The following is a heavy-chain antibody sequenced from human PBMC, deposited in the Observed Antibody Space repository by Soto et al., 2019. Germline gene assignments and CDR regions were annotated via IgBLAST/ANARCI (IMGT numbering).Heavy chain of an antibody. Sequence: PGGSLRLSCAASGFTFSSYAMSWVRQAPGKGLEWVSAISGSGGSTYYADSVKGRFTISRDNSKNTLYLQMNSLRAEDTAVYYCARITGRSTSCPMDVWGQGPTVTVSS. CDR2: ISGSGGST. J-gene: IGHJ6*02. CDR3: ARITGRSTSCPMDV. CDR1: GFTFSSYA. D-gene: IGHD2-2*01. V-gene: IGHV3-23*01.